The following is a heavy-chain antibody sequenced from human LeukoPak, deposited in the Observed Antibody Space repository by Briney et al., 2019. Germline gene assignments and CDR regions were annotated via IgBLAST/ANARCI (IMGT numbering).Heavy chain of an antibody. CDR1: GGTFSSYA. V-gene: IGHV1-69*05. D-gene: IGHD6-19*01. J-gene: IGHJ4*02. CDR3: ARESFSGSGWPY. CDR2: IIPIFGTA. Sequence: GASVKVSCKASGGTFSSYAISWVRQAPGQGLEWMGRIIPIFGTANYAQKFQGRVTITTDESTSTAYMELSSLRSEDTAVYHCARESFSGSGWPYWGQGTLVTVSS.